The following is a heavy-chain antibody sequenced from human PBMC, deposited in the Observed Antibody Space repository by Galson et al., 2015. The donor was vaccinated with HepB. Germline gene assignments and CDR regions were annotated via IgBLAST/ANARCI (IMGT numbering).Heavy chain of an antibody. CDR2: TYYRSKWYN. CDR3: AREELGLSGSYYIYYYYGMDV. D-gene: IGHD3-10*01. CDR1: GDSVSSNSAA. J-gene: IGHJ6*02. V-gene: IGHV6-1*01. Sequence: CAISGDSVSSNSAAWNWIRQSPSRGLEWLGRTYYRSKWYNDYAVSVKSRITINPDTSKNQFSLQLNSVTPEDTAVYYCAREELGLSGSYYIYYYYGMDVWVQGTTVTVSS.